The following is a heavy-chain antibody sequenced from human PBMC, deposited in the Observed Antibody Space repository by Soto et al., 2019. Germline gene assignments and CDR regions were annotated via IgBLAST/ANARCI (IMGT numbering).Heavy chain of an antibody. Sequence: QVKLVESGGGVVQPGRSLRLSCAASGLTFSSYAMHWVRQAPGKGLEWVAVISYDGSNKYYADSVKGRFTISRDNSKNTLYLQMNSLRAEDTAVYYCARPLSYYDILTGSDYWGQGTLVTVSS. J-gene: IGHJ4*02. CDR3: ARPLSYYDILTGSDY. V-gene: IGHV3-30-3*01. D-gene: IGHD3-9*01. CDR1: GLTFSSYA. CDR2: ISYDGSNK.